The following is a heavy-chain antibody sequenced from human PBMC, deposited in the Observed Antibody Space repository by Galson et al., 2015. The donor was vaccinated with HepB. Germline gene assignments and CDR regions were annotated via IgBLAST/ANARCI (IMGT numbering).Heavy chain of an antibody. D-gene: IGHD3-22*01. CDR3: AGVNRQLGYFIDY. V-gene: IGHV5-51*01. CDR1: GYNFNSYW. J-gene: IGHJ4*02. CDR2: IYPGDSDI. Sequence: QSGAEVKKPGESLKISCKGSGYNFNSYWIAWGRQMPGKGLEWMGIIYPGDSDISYSTSFLGQVTISADKSLSTAYLQWSSLRASDVAMYVCAGVNRQLGYFIDYWGQGTLVTVSS.